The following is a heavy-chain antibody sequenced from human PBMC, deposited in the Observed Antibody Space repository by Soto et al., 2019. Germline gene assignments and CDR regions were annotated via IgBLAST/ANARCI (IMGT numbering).Heavy chain of an antibody. Sequence: GGSLRLSCSASGFIFSESTIYWVRQDPGKGLEAISAVSTSGRSTYYADSVKDRFTISRDNSKNTLFLHMGSLRPEDTAIYYCVKQAHGLDGVAFDYWGQGTQVTVSS. CDR2: VSTSGRST. V-gene: IGHV3-64D*06. CDR1: GFIFSEST. J-gene: IGHJ4*02. D-gene: IGHD2-15*01. CDR3: VKQAHGLDGVAFDY.